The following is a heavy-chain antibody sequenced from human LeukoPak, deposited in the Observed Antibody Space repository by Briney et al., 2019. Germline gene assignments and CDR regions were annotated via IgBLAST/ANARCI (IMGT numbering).Heavy chain of an antibody. CDR3: ARTRYYYNSRSYGAPYYFDY. J-gene: IGHJ4*02. D-gene: IGHD3-10*01. CDR2: IYYSGST. Sequence: PSETLSLTCTVSGGSISSYYWSWIRQPPGKGLEWIGYIYYSGSTNYNPSLKSRVTISVDTSKNQFSLKLSSVTAADTAVYYCARTRYYYNSRSYGAPYYFDYWGQETLVTVSS. CDR1: GGSISSYY. V-gene: IGHV4-59*08.